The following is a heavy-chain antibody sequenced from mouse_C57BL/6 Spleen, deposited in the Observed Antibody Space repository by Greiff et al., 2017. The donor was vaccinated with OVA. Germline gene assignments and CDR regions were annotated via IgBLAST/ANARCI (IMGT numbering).Heavy chain of an antibody. J-gene: IGHJ2*01. Sequence: EVHLVESGGDLVKPGGSLKLSCAASGFTFSSYGMSWVRQTPDKRLEWVATISSGGSYTYYPDSVKGRFTISRDNAKNTLYLQMSSLKSEDTAMYYCASHVLRSPRDYWGQGTTLTVSA. CDR2: ISSGGSYT. V-gene: IGHV5-6*01. CDR3: ASHVLRSPRDY. D-gene: IGHD1-1*01. CDR1: GFTFSSYG.